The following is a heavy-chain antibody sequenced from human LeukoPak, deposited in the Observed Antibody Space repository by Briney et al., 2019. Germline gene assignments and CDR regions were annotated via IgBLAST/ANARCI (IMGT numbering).Heavy chain of an antibody. CDR3: ASDYGGKVDY. V-gene: IGHV4-30-2*01. J-gene: IGHJ4*02. CDR2: IYHSGST. CDR1: GGSISSGGYY. Sequence: SETLSLTCTVSGGSISSGGYYWSWIRQPPGKGLEWIGYIYHSGSTYYNPSLKSRVTISVDRSKNQFSLKLSSVTAADTAVYYCASDYGGKVDYWGQGTLVTVSS. D-gene: IGHD4-23*01.